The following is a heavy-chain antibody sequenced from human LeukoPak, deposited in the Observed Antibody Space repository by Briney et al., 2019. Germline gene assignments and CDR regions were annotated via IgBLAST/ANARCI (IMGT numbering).Heavy chain of an antibody. D-gene: IGHD6-6*01. V-gene: IGHV1-18*01. CDR2: ISAYNGNT. J-gene: IGHJ4*02. CDR1: GYTLTSYG. CDR3: ASYPRYSSSPPFDY. Sequence: GASVKVSCKASGYTLTSYGISWVRQAPGQGLEWMGWISAYNGNTNYAQKLQGRVTMTTDTSTSTAYMELRSLRSDDTAVYYCASYPRYSSSPPFDYWGQGTLVTVSS.